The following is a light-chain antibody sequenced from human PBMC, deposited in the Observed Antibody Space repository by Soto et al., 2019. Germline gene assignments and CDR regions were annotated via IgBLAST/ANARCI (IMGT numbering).Light chain of an antibody. CDR2: GAS. CDR3: QQYNNWPLT. CDR1: QSVSSN. Sequence: EIVMTQSPATLSVSPGERATLSCRASQSVSSNLAWYQQKPGQAPRLHIYGASTRATGIPARFSGSGSGTEFTLTISSMQSEDFAVYYCQQYNNWPLTFGGGTKVDIK. J-gene: IGKJ4*01. V-gene: IGKV3-15*01.